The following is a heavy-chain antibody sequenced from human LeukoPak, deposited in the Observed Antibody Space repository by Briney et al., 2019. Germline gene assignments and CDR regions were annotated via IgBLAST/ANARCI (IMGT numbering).Heavy chain of an antibody. V-gene: IGHV4-38-2*02. J-gene: IGHJ5*02. CDR2: IYHSGST. CDR1: GGSISSGYY. D-gene: IGHD1-26*01. CDR3: ARSSTQWELRGWFDP. Sequence: SETLSLTCIVSGGSISSGYYWGWIRPPPGKGLEWIGSIYHSGSTYYNPSLKSRVTISVDTSKNQFSLKLSSVTAADTAVYYCARSSTQWELRGWFDPWGQGTLVTVSS.